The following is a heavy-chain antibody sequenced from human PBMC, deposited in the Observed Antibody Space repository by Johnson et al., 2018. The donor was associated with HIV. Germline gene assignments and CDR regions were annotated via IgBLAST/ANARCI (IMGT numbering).Heavy chain of an antibody. CDR2: ISSGGDT. J-gene: IGHJ3*02. D-gene: IGHD5-18*01. CDR3: ARAPGYSRAFDI. CDR1: GFTVSSNY. Sequence: VQLVESGGGLVQPGGSMRLSCLVSGFTVSSNYITWVRQAPGKGLEWVSVISSGGDTSYADPVTDRFTISRDNSKNTLYLQMNRLRADDTDVYYCARAPGYSRAFDIWGQGTMVTVST. V-gene: IGHV3-66*01.